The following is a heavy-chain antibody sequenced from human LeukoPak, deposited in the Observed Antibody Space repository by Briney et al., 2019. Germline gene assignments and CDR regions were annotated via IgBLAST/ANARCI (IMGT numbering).Heavy chain of an antibody. CDR3: ASSDYGGNLLPEYFQH. CDR1: GFTFSNYG. V-gene: IGHV3-48*04. Sequence: GGSLRLSCAGSGFTFSNYGMHWVRQAPGKGLEWVSYISSSSSTIYYADSVKGRFTISRDNAKNSLYLQMNSLRAEDTAVYYCASSDYGGNLLPEYFQHWGQGTLVTVSS. CDR2: ISSSSSTI. D-gene: IGHD4-23*01. J-gene: IGHJ1*01.